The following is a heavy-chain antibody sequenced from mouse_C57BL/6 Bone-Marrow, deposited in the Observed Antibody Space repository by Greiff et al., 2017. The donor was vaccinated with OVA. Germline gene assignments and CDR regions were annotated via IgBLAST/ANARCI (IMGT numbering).Heavy chain of an antibody. CDR1: GYTFTSYW. D-gene: IGHD2-3*01. Sequence: VQLQQSGAEMVRPGTSVKLSCKASGYTFTSYWMHWVKQRPGQGLEWIGVIDPSDSYTNYNQKFKGKATLTVDPSSSTAYMQLSSLTSEASAVYYCERMGEDEGYMWGGRGTTSTVTS. CDR2: IDPSDSYT. V-gene: IGHV1-59*01. CDR3: ERMGEDEGYMW. J-gene: IGHJ2*01.